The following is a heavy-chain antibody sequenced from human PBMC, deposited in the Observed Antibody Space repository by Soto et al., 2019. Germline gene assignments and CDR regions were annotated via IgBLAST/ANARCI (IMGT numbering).Heavy chain of an antibody. CDR3: AKGDSSWVSWFDP. CDR1: GYTFTAQY. CDR2: INPTTGAT. D-gene: IGHD6-19*01. Sequence: ASVKVSCKASGYTFTAQYLHWVRKAPGEGLEWMGWINPTTGATSYAQKFQGRVTMTRDTSMSTAYLEVRSLRPDDTAVYYCAKGDSSWVSWFDPWGQGTLVNVSS. V-gene: IGHV1-2*02. J-gene: IGHJ5*02.